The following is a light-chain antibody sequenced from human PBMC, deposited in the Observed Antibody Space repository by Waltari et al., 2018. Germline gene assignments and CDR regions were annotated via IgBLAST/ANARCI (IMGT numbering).Light chain of an antibody. V-gene: IGKV1-39*01. CDR3: QQSYSKPWT. CDR1: QSITNY. Sequence: DIQMTHSPSSLSASVGDRVTITSRASQSITNYLNWYQQKPGKAPTLLIYGASSLHTEVPSRFSGSGSGTDFALTISSLQPEDFATYYCQQSYSKPWTFGQGTKVDIK. CDR2: GAS. J-gene: IGKJ1*01.